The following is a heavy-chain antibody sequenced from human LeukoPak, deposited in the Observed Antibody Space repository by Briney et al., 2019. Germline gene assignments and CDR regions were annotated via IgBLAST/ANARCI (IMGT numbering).Heavy chain of an antibody. D-gene: IGHD5-12*01. CDR3: ARGSSGYETTDY. CDR1: GGTFSSYA. J-gene: IGHJ4*02. V-gene: IGHV1-69*13. Sequence: SVKVSCKASGGTFSSYAISWVRQAPGQGLEWMGGIIPIFGTANYAQKFQGRVTITADESTSTAYMELSSLRSEDTAVYYCARGSSGYETTDYWGQGTLVTVSS. CDR2: IIPIFGTA.